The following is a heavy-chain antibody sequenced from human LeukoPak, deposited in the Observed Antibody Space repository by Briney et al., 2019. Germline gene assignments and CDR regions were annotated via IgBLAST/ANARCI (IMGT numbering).Heavy chain of an antibody. CDR2: ISGSGGST. CDR1: GFTFSSYA. Sequence: GGSLRLSCAASGFTFSSYAMSWVRQAPGKGLEWVSAISGSGGSTYYADSVRGRFTISRDNSKNTLYLQMNSLRAEDTAVYYCAKDLSRGSGRYFDYWGQGTLVTVSS. V-gene: IGHV3-23*01. D-gene: IGHD3-10*01. CDR3: AKDLSRGSGRYFDY. J-gene: IGHJ4*02.